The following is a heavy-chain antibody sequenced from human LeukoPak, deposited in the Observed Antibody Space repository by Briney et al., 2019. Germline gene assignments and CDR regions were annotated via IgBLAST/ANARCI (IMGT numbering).Heavy chain of an antibody. J-gene: IGHJ4*02. CDR3: ASTRGYSYGR. V-gene: IGHV4-61*02. D-gene: IGHD5-18*01. CDR2: IYTSGST. Sequence: PSETLSLTCTVSGGSISSGSYYWSWIRQPAGKGLEWIGRIYTSGSTNYNPSLKSRVTISVDTSKNQFSLKLSSVTAADTAVYYCASTRGYSYGRWGQGTLVTVSS. CDR1: GGSISSGSYY.